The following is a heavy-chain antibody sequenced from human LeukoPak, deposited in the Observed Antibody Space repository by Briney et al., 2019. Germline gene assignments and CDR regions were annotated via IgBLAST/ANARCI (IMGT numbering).Heavy chain of an antibody. CDR1: GFTFSSYW. D-gene: IGHD2-15*01. V-gene: IGHV3-21*01. CDR3: ARGPSVVVAATGFYYYYYMDV. J-gene: IGHJ6*03. Sequence: PGGSLRLSCAASGFTFSSYWMHWVRQAPGKGLEWVSSISSSSSYIYYADSVKGRFTISRDNAKNSLYLQMNSLRAEDTAVYYCARGPSVVVAATGFYYYYYMDVWGKGTTVTVSS. CDR2: ISSSSSYI.